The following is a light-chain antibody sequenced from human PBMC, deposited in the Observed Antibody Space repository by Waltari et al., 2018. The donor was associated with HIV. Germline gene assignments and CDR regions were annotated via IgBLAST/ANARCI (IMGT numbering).Light chain of an antibody. CDR3: QQCQTYST. CDR2: EAS. V-gene: IGKV1-5*03. CDR1: QSISSW. J-gene: IGKJ1*01. Sequence: DIQMTQSPSTLSASVGDRVTITCRASQSISSWLAWYQQKPGKAPKLRIYEASTLVSGFPSRFSGGGSGTEFTLTITSLQPDDFATYYCQQCQTYSTFGQGTEVEVK.